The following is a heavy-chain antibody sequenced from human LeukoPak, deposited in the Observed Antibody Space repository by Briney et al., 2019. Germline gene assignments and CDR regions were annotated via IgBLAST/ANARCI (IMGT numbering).Heavy chain of an antibody. CDR3: ARIRRNSNDWYADDR. Sequence: SLTLSLTCMVSGDSIRPYYWSWIRQPAGKERDGIGRISVSDGTNYTPSLKSRVTMSTDASKNQFSLKLSSVTAADAAVYYCARIRRNSNDWYADDRWGQGTLVTVSS. CDR2: ISVSDGT. CDR1: GDSIRPYY. V-gene: IGHV4-4*07. D-gene: IGHD6-19*01. J-gene: IGHJ4*02.